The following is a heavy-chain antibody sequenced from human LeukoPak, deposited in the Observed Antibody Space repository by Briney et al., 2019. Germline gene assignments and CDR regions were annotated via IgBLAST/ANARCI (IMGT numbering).Heavy chain of an antibody. V-gene: IGHV3-21*01. CDR2: ISSSSSYI. CDR1: GFTFSSYS. CDR3: ARRDSSGWSDFDY. J-gene: IGHJ4*02. D-gene: IGHD6-19*01. Sequence: GGSLRLSCAASGFTFSSYSMNWVRQAPGKGLEWVSSISSSSSYIYYADSVKGGFTISRDNAKNSLYLQMNSLRAEDTAVYYCARRDSSGWSDFDYWGQGTLVTVSS.